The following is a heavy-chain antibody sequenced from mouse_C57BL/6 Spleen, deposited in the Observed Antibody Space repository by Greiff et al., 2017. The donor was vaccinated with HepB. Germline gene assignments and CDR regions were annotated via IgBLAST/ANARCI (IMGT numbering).Heavy chain of an antibody. D-gene: IGHD1-1*01. J-gene: IGHJ1*03. CDR1: GYTFTSYW. CDR3: ARSIYYGSSYSWYFDV. Sequence: QVQLQQSGTELVKPGASVKLSCKASGYTFTSYWMHWVKQRPGQGLEWIGNINPSNGGTNYNEKFKSKATLTVDKSSSTAYMQLSSLTSEDSAVYYCARSIYYGSSYSWYFDVWGTGTTVTVSS. CDR2: INPSNGGT. V-gene: IGHV1-53*01.